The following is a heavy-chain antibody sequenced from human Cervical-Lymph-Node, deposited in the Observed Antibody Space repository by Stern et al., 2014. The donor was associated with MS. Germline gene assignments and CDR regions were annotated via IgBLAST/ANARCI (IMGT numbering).Heavy chain of an antibody. J-gene: IGHJ2*01. D-gene: IGHD2-21*02. CDR1: GFTFSSYA. CDR2: IRSNGGST. CDR3: ARGVTYCGGDCYGWYFDL. Sequence: EVQLVESGGCLVQPGGSLRLSCAASGFTFSSYAMHWVRQAPGKGLEYVSVIRSNGGSTYYANSVKGRFTISRDNSKNTLYLHMGSLRVEDMAVYYCARGVTYCGGDCYGWYFDLWGRGTLVTVSS. V-gene: IGHV3-64*01.